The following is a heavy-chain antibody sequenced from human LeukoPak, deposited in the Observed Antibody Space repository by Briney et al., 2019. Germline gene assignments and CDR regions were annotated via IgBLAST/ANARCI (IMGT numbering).Heavy chain of an antibody. CDR1: GGSISSYY. D-gene: IGHD1-1*01. J-gene: IGHJ3*01. Sequence: SETLSLTCTVSGGSISSYYWSWIRQPPGKGLEWIGYIYYSGSTNYNPSLKNRVIISRDTSKNQVSLRLTSVAAADTAVYYCAKWTGSGFDVWGQGTMVTVSS. CDR3: AKWTGSGFDV. V-gene: IGHV4-59*03. CDR2: IYYSGST.